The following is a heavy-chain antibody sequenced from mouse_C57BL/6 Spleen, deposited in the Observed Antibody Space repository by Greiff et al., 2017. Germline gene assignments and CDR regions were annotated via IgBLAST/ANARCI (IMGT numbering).Heavy chain of an antibody. D-gene: IGHD1-1*01. Sequence: EVKLQESGPGLVKPSQSLSLTCSVTGYSITSGYYWNWIRQFPGNKLEWMGYISYDGSNNYNPSLKNRISITRDTSKNQFFLKLNSVTTEDTATYYCARGLREVAYWGQGTLVTVSA. CDR2: ISYDGSN. CDR1: GYSITSGYY. V-gene: IGHV3-6*01. CDR3: ARGLREVAY. J-gene: IGHJ3*01.